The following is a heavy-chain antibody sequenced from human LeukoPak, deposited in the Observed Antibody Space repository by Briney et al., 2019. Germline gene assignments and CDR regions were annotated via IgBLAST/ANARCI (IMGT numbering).Heavy chain of an antibody. V-gene: IGHV4-39*01. CDR3: ARLSPGAQWYFGL. D-gene: IGHD3-10*01. CDR1: GGSISSSSYY. Sequence: PSETLSLTCTVSGGSISSSSYYWGWIRQPPGKGLEWVGSIYYSGSTYYNPSLKSRVTISVDTSKNQFSLKLSSVTAADTAVYYCARLSPGAQWYFGLWGRGTLVTVSS. J-gene: IGHJ2*01. CDR2: IYYSGST.